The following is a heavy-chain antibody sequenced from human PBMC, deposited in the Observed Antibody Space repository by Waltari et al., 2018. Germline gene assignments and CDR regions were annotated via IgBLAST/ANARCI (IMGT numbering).Heavy chain of an antibody. Sequence: QLQESGPGLVKPSGTLSLLCAVSGDSMSSTHWWSWVRQPPGKGLEWIGQVHGSGKANYNPSFASRVTVSLDTSTYHIALKVTSATAADTALYYCARDRGKGLYLDTWGRGILVTVSP. J-gene: IGHJ4*02. CDR2: VHGSGKA. V-gene: IGHV4-4*02. CDR1: GDSMSSTHW. D-gene: IGHD2-15*01. CDR3: ARDRGKGLYLDT.